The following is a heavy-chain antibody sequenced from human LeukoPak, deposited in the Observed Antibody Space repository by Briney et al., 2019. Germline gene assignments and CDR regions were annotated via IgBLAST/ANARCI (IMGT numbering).Heavy chain of an antibody. CDR3: ATRRGDFWSGYEN. J-gene: IGHJ4*02. V-gene: IGHV1-24*01. CDR2: FDPEQGKP. CDR1: VSSLTDLN. D-gene: IGHD3-3*01. Sequence: ASVKVSCKVSVSSLTDLNMHWVRQAPGKGLECMGGFDPEQGKPIYAQKCQGRVTMTEDTETDTAYLELTSLRSEDTALYYCATRRGDFWSGYENWGQGTPVTVSS.